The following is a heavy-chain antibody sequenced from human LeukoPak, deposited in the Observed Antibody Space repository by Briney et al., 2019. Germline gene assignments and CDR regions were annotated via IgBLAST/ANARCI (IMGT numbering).Heavy chain of an antibody. J-gene: IGHJ4*02. Sequence: SETLSLTCTVSGGSISSYYWSWIRQHPGKGLEWIGYIYYSGSTYYNPSLRSRVTISVDTSKNQFSLKLSSVTAADTAVYYCARGYGDYVYFDYWGQGTLVTVSS. CDR1: GGSISSYY. CDR2: IYYSGST. CDR3: ARGYGDYVYFDY. D-gene: IGHD4-17*01. V-gene: IGHV4-59*06.